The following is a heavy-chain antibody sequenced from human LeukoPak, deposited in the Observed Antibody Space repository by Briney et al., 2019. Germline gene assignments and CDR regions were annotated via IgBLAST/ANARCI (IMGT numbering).Heavy chain of an antibody. CDR2: IYYSGST. D-gene: IGHD4-17*01. CDR1: GGSISSNSYY. V-gene: IGHV4-39*07. J-gene: IGHJ4*02. CDR3: ARVARLYGDPSYFDY. Sequence: SETLSLTCIVSGGSISSNSYYWGWIRQPLGKELEWIGSIYYSGSTYYNPSLKSRVTISVDTSKNQFSLKLSSVTAADTAVYYCARVARLYGDPSYFDYWGQGTLVTVSS.